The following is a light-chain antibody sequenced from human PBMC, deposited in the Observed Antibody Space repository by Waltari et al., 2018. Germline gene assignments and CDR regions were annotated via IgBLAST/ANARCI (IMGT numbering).Light chain of an antibody. CDR2: AAS. CDR1: QDISKY. CDR3: HQYDSVPPFP. Sequence: DIQITQSPSSLSASVGDRVTITCRASQDISKYLAWYQQKPGKAPNLLIYAASTLQSGVLARFSGSGYDTEFILAISNLQPADDATDYCHQYDSVPPFPFGPGTKVDIK. V-gene: IGKV1-27*01. J-gene: IGKJ3*01.